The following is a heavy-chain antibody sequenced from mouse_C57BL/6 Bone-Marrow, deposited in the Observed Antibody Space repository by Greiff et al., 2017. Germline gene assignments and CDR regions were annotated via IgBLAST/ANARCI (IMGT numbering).Heavy chain of an antibody. D-gene: IGHD1-1*01. J-gene: IGHJ4*01. Sequence: QVQLQQPGAELVMPGASVKLSCKASGYTFTSYWMHWVKQRPGHGLEWIGEIDPSDSYTNYNQKVKGKSTLPVDKSSSTAYMQLSSLTSEDSAVYYCAREAYYVAMDYWGQGTSVTVSS. CDR2: IDPSDSYT. CDR3: AREAYYVAMDY. V-gene: IGHV1-69*01. CDR1: GYTFTSYW.